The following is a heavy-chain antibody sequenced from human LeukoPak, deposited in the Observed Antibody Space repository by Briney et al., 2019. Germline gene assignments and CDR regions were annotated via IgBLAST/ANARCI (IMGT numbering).Heavy chain of an antibody. V-gene: IGHV1-18*01. J-gene: IGHJ4*02. D-gene: IGHD1-26*01. Sequence: ASVKVSCTASGYTFTNYGINWVRQAPGQGLEWMGWISAYNGNTNYAQKLQGRVTMTTGTSTSTAYMELRSLRSDDTAVYYCARDLDQYSGRFGGFGHDFWGQGTLVTVSS. CDR3: ARDLDQYSGRFGGFGHDF. CDR2: ISAYNGNT. CDR1: GYTFTNYG.